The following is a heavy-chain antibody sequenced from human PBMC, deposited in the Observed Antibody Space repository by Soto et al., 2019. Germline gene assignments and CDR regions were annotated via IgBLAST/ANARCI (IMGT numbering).Heavy chain of an antibody. CDR1: GGTFSSYA. Sequence: SVEVSCKASGGTFSSYAISWVLQAPGQGLEWMGGIIPIFGTANYAQKFQGRVTITADKSTSTAYMELSSLRSEDTAVYYCARGKPLNAAMVPYYFDYWGQGTLVSVSS. J-gene: IGHJ4*02. D-gene: IGHD5-18*01. CDR2: IIPIFGTA. CDR3: ARGKPLNAAMVPYYFDY. V-gene: IGHV1-69*06.